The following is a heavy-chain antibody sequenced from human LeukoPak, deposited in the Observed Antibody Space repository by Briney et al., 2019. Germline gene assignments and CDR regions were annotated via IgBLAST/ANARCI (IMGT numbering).Heavy chain of an antibody. CDR3: ARVSDREGMVRGVMYYYYGMDV. J-gene: IGHJ6*04. Sequence: ASVKVSCKASGYTFTSYGISWVRQAPGQGLEWMGWISAYNGNTNYAQKLQGRVTMTTDTSTSTAYMELRSLRSDDTAVYYCARVSDREGMVRGVMYYYYGMDVWGKGTTVTVSS. V-gene: IGHV1-18*04. CDR2: ISAYNGNT. CDR1: GYTFTSYG. D-gene: IGHD3-10*01.